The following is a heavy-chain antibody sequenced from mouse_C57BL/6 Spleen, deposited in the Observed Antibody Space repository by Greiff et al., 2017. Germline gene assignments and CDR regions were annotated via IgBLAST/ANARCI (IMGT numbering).Heavy chain of an antibody. V-gene: IGHV1-81*01. D-gene: IGHD1-1*01. CDR3: AKGDYGSRNRYFDD. Sequence: QVQLKESGAELARPGASVKLSCKASGYTFTSYGISWVKQRTGQGLEWIGEIYPRSGNTYYNEKFKGKATLTADKSSSTAYMELRSLTSEDTAVYFCAKGDYGSRNRYFDDWGTGTTVTVAS. J-gene: IGHJ1*03. CDR1: GYTFTSYG. CDR2: IYPRSGNT.